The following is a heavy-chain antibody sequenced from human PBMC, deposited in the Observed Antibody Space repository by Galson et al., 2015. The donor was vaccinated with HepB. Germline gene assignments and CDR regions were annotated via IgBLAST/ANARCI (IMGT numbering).Heavy chain of an antibody. J-gene: IGHJ4*02. Sequence: SVKVSCKASGYTFAWYGFSWVRQAPGQGLEWMGWISAYNGNRKYAQKFRGRVTMTTDMSTTTAYMELRSLRPDDTAVDFCARDADYHDSSDYLGEFDFWGQGTPVTVSS. CDR2: ISAYNGNR. CDR1: GYTFAWYG. V-gene: IGHV1-18*04. CDR3: ARDADYHDSSDYLGEFDF. D-gene: IGHD3-22*01.